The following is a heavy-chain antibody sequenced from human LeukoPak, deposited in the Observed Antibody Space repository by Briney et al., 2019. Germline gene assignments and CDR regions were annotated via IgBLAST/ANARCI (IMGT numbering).Heavy chain of an antibody. CDR3: ARAVFGAPNDAFDI. CDR1: GFTFSSYS. V-gene: IGHV3-21*01. Sequence: GGSLRLSCAASGFTFSSYSMTWVRQAPGKGLEWVSSISSSSSYIYYADSVKGRFTISRDNSKNTLYLQMGSLRAEDMAVYYCARAVFGAPNDAFDIWGQGTMVTVSS. D-gene: IGHD3-10*01. J-gene: IGHJ3*02. CDR2: ISSSSSYI.